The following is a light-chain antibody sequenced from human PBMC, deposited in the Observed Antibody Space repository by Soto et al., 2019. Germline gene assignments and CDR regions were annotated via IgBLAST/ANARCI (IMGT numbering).Light chain of an antibody. CDR2: GAS. CDR3: RIDNNCPYT. J-gene: IGKJ2*01. CDR1: QSVSSN. Sequence: EIVMTQSPATLSVSPGERATLSCRASQSVSSNLAWYQQKPGQAPSLLISGASARATGVPARFSGSGSGTEFILTISGLHSEDFAFYYCRIDNNCPYTFGRGPNLEI. V-gene: IGKV3-15*01.